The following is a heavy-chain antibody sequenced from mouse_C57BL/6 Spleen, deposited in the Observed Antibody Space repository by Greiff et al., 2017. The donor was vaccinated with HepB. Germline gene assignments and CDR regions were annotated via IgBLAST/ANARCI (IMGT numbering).Heavy chain of an antibody. CDR3: ARAYDYHAMDY. J-gene: IGHJ4*01. V-gene: IGHV5-4*03. CDR1: GFTFSSYA. D-gene: IGHD6-5*01. CDR2: ISDGGSYT. Sequence: EVKVEESGGGLVKPGGSLKLSCAASGFTFSSYAMSWVRQTPEKRLEWVATISDGGSYTYYPDNVKGRFTISRDNAKNNLYLQMSHLKSEDTAMYYCARAYDYHAMDYWGQGTSVTVSS.